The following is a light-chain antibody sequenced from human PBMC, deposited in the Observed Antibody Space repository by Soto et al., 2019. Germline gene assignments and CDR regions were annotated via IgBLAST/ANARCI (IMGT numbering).Light chain of an antibody. CDR3: QELRMYPST. CDR1: QDIAMY. V-gene: IGKV1-9*01. J-gene: IGKJ4*01. CDR2: AAS. Sequence: DIAMTQCISSVPESVGERNTITCRASQDIAMYLAWYQQKPGEAPKLLIYAASTLYGGVPSRFSGSGSGTDFALTITSLQAEDFATYYCQELRMYPSTFGGGTKVDIK.